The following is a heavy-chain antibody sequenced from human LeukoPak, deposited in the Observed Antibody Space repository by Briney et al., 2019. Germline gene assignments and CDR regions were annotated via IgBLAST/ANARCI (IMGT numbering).Heavy chain of an antibody. V-gene: IGHV3-30*02. CDR2: IRYDGSNK. CDR3: ARSYQLLWSTTFFDY. D-gene: IGHD2-2*01. Sequence: PGGSLRLSCAASGFTFSSYGMHWVRQPPGKGLEWVAFIRYDGSNKYYADSVKGRFTISRDNSKNTRYLQMNSLGAEDTAVYYCARSYQLLWSTTFFDYWAREPWSPSPQ. CDR1: GFTFSSYG. J-gene: IGHJ4*02.